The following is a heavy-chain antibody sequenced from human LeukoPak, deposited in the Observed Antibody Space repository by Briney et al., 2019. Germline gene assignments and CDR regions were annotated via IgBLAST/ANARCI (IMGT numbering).Heavy chain of an antibody. CDR3: ARESSSWPGWFDP. CDR1: GGSISSYY. Sequence: PSETLSLTCTVSGGSISSYYWSWIRQPPGKGLEWIGYIYYSGSTNYNPSLKSRGTISVDTSKNQFSLKLSSVTAADTAVYYCARESSSWPGWFDPWGQGTLVTVSS. J-gene: IGHJ5*02. CDR2: IYYSGST. D-gene: IGHD6-13*01. V-gene: IGHV4-59*01.